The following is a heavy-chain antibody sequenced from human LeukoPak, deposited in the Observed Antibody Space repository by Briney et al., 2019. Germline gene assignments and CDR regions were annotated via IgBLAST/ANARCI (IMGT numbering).Heavy chain of an antibody. CDR2: ISSSGSTI. CDR1: GFTFSDYY. CDR3: AREPSYYYGLGSYDYLDY. Sequence: GGSLRLSCAASGFTFSDYYMSWIRQAPGKGLEWVSYISSSGSTIYYADSVKGRFTISRDNAKNSLYLQMNSLRAEDTAVYYCAREPSYYYGLGSYDYLDYWGQGTLVTVSS. J-gene: IGHJ4*02. D-gene: IGHD3-10*01. V-gene: IGHV3-11*01.